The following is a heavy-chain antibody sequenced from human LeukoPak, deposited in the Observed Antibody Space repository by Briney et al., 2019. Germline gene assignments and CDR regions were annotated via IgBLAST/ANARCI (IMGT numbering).Heavy chain of an antibody. CDR2: IYPGDSDT. Sequence: GESLKISCKGSGYSLTSYWIGWVRQMPGKGPEWMGIIYPGDSDTRYSPSFQGQVTISADKSISTAYLQWSSLKASDTAMYYCARQGYDILTGPTPVDYWGQGTLVTVSS. D-gene: IGHD3-9*01. V-gene: IGHV5-51*01. J-gene: IGHJ4*02. CDR3: ARQGYDILTGPTPVDY. CDR1: GYSLTSYW.